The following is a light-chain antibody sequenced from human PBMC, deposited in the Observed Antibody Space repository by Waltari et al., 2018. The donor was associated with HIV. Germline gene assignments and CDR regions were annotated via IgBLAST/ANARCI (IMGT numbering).Light chain of an antibody. CDR3: SSYTSSSTLYVV. J-gene: IGLJ2*01. CDR2: DVS. CDR1: SSDVGGYNY. Sequence: QSALTQPASVSGSPGQSITISCTGTSSDVGGYNYVSWYQQHPGKAPKLMIYDVSYRPSGVSNRFSGTKSGNTASLTICGLQAEDEADYYCSSYTSSSTLYVVFGGGTKLTVL. V-gene: IGLV2-14*01.